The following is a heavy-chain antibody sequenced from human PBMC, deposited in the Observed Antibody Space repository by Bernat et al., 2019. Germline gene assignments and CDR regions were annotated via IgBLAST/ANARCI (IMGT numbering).Heavy chain of an antibody. J-gene: IGHJ6*02. Sequence: QVQLVESGGGVVQPGRSLRLSCAASGFTFSSYAMHWVRQAPGKGLEWVAVISYDGSNKYYADSVKGRFTISRDNSKNTLYLQMNSLRAEDTAVYYCARDSLAYSGYDPKAIYYYTYYGMDVWGQGTTVTVSS. D-gene: IGHD5-12*01. CDR1: GFTFSSYA. V-gene: IGHV3-30-3*01. CDR2: ISYDGSNK. CDR3: ARDSLAYSGYDPKAIYYYTYYGMDV.